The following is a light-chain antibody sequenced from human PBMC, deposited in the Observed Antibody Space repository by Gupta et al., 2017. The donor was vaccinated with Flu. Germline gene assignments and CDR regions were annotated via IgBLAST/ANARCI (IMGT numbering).Light chain of an antibody. V-gene: IGKV2D-29*01. Sequence: ISSESSQSLLHSGGKTYLFWYLQKEGQPPQLLIYEVSNRFSGVPDRISGSGSGTDFTLKISRVEAEDVGIYYCLQSIQFPFTFGGGTKVEIK. CDR2: EVS. J-gene: IGKJ4*01. CDR1: QSLLHSGGKTY. CDR3: LQSIQFPFT.